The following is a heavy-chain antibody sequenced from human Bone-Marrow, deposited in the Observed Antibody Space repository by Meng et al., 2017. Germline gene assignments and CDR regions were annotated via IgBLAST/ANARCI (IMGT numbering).Heavy chain of an antibody. CDR1: GGSFSGYY. V-gene: IGHV4-34*01. Sequence: GPLRLSCAVYGGSFSGYYWSWIRQPPGKGLEWIGEINHSGSTNYNPSLKSRVTISVDTSKNQFSPKLSSVTAADTAVYYCARTVGSGWYYFGFSFDYWGQGTLVTVSS. CDR3: ARTVGSGWYYFGFSFDY. CDR2: INHSGST. J-gene: IGHJ4*02. D-gene: IGHD6-19*01.